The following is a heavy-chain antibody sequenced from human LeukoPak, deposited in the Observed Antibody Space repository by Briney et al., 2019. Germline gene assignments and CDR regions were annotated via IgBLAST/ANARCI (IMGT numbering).Heavy chain of an antibody. V-gene: IGHV3-30*02. D-gene: IGHD4-17*01. CDR3: ARDRTVTSYFDS. CDR1: GFTFSTLG. J-gene: IGHJ4*02. Sequence: GGSLRLSCEASGFTFSTLGMHWVRQAPGKGLEWVAFIRYDGINKYYADSVKGRFTISRDSFKNTLYLQMNSLRPEDTAVYYCARDRTVTSYFDSWGQGTLVTVSS. CDR2: IRYDGINK.